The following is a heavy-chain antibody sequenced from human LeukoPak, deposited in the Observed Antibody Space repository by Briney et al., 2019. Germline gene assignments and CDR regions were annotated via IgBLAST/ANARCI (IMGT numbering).Heavy chain of an antibody. D-gene: IGHD1-26*01. V-gene: IGHV3-74*01. Sequence: TGGSLRLSCAASGFTFSSYWMHWVRQAPGKGLVWVSRINSDGSTTNYADYVKGRFTISRDNAKNTLYLQMNSLRAEDTAVYYCARRSSGSPPYYFDYWGQGTLVTVSS. J-gene: IGHJ4*02. CDR2: INSDGSTT. CDR1: GFTFSSYW. CDR3: ARRSSGSPPYYFDY.